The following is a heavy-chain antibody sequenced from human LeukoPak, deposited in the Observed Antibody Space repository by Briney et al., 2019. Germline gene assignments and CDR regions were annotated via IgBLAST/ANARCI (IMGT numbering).Heavy chain of an antibody. CDR1: GYTFTGYY. CDR2: INPNSGGT. Sequence: ASVKVSCKASGYTFTGYYMHWVRQAPGQGLEWMGWINPNSGGTNYAQKFQGRVTMTRDTSISTAYMELSRLRSDDTAVYYCARDGYGSGSHYYYYMDVWDKGTTVTVSS. V-gene: IGHV1-2*02. D-gene: IGHD3-10*01. J-gene: IGHJ6*03. CDR3: ARDGYGSGSHYYYYMDV.